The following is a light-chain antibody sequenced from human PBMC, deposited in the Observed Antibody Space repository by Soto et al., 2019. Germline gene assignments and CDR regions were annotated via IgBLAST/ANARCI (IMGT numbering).Light chain of an antibody. V-gene: IGLV2-14*01. CDR3: SSYTSTDTPFV. Sequence: QSVLTQPASVSGSPGQSITISCTGTSSDVGGYNYVSWYQQHPGKAPALIISEVSNRPSGVSSRFSGSKSGNTASLTISGLQAEDEADYYCSSYTSTDTPFVFGTGTKLTVL. CDR2: EVS. CDR1: SSDVGGYNY. J-gene: IGLJ1*01.